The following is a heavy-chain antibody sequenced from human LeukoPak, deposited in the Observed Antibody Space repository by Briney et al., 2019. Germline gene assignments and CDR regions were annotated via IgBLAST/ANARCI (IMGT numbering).Heavy chain of an antibody. CDR2: IYYSGST. Sequence: PSETLSLTCTVSGGSISNYYWSWIRQPPGKGLEWIGYIYYSGSTNYNPSLKSRVTISIDTSKNQFSLKLSSVTAADTAVYYCAGEPVTRFYYYYYMDVWGKGTTVTISS. D-gene: IGHD4-17*01. J-gene: IGHJ6*03. V-gene: IGHV4-59*12. CDR1: GGSISNYY. CDR3: AGEPVTRFYYYYYMDV.